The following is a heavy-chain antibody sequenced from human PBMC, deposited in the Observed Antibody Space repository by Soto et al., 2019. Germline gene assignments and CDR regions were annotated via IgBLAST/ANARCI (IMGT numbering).Heavy chain of an antibody. J-gene: IGHJ6*02. CDR3: AKGVMYSTKGLDV. V-gene: IGHV3-23*01. D-gene: IGHD2-15*01. CDR1: GFPFSEYC. Sequence: GGSLRRSCAASGFPFSEYCMTWVRQAPGRGLEWVSAMTGRGGSIHYAESVRGRFIISRDNSKNTLYLQMDRLRAGDTAVYYCAKGVMYSTKGLDVWGQGTTVTVSS. CDR2: MTGRGGSI.